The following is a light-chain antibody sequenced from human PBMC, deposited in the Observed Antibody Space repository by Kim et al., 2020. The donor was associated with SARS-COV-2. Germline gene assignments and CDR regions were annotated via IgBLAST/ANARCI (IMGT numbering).Light chain of an antibody. V-gene: IGKV1D-13*01. CDR1: QDISSS. CDR2: DAS. CDR3: QQAKNFPQT. Sequence: GDRVTITCRASQDISSSLAWYQQKPGKAPKLLICDASSLQSGVPSRFSGSGSGTDFTLTIISLQPEDFATYYCQQAKNFPQTFGPGTRVDIK. J-gene: IGKJ3*01.